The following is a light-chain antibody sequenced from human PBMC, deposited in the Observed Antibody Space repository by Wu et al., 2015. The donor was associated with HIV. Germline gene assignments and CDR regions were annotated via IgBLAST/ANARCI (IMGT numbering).Light chain of an antibody. CDR1: QSVSSN. J-gene: IGKJ1*01. CDR2: GAS. CDR3: HQYNNWPRS. Sequence: ETVMTQSPATLSVSPGERATLSCRAGQSVSSNLAWYQQRPGQAPRLLIHGASTRASGIAARFNGSGSGTEFTLTISSLQSEDFAVYYCHQYNNWPRSFGQGTKVEIK. V-gene: IGKV3-15*01.